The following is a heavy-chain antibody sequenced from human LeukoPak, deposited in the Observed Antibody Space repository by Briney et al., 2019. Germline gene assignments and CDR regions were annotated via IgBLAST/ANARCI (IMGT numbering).Heavy chain of an antibody. CDR2: IYYSGST. Sequence: SETLSLTCTVSGGSINSYYWSWIRQPPGKGLEWIGYIYYSGSTEYNPSLKSRVTISVDTSKNQCSLKMSSVTAADTAVYYCARARDGHINNWFDPWGQGTLVTVSA. V-gene: IGHV4-59*01. J-gene: IGHJ5*02. D-gene: IGHD5-24*01. CDR3: ARARDGHINNWFDP. CDR1: GGSINSYY.